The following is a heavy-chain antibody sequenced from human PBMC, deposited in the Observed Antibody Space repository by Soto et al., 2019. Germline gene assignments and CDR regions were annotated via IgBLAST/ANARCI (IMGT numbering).Heavy chain of an antibody. J-gene: IGHJ4*02. CDR3: ARSPRTTVTTFDY. CDR2: IYYSGST. V-gene: IGHV4-59*02. Sequence: SETLSLTCTVSGGSVSSYYWSWIRQPPGKGLEWIGYIYYSGSTNYNPSLKSRVTLSVDTSKNQFSLKLSSVTAADTAVYYCARSPRTTVTTFDYWGQGTLVTVSS. CDR1: GGSVSSYY. D-gene: IGHD4-17*01.